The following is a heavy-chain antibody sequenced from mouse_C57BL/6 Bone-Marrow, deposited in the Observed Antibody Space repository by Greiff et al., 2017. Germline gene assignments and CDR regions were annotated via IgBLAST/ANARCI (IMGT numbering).Heavy chain of an antibody. D-gene: IGHD2-3*01. CDR1: GYTFTDYY. V-gene: IGHV1-84*01. Sequence: VQLQQSGPELVKPGASVKISCKASGYTFTDYYINWVKQRPGQGLEWIGWIDPGSGNTKYNEKFKGKATLTVDTSSSTAYMQLSSLTSEDSAVYYCARDGYYYVDYWGQGTTLTVSS. CDR2: IDPGSGNT. J-gene: IGHJ2*01. CDR3: ARDGYYYVDY.